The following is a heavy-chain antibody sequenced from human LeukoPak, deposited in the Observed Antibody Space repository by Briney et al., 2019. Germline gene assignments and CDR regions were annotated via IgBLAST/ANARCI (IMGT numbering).Heavy chain of an antibody. Sequence: SETLSLTCTVSGGSISSSSYYWGWIRQPPGKGLEWIGSIYYSGSTNYNPSLKSRVTISVDTSKNQFSLKLSSVTAADTAVYYCARGPVRALYGMDVWGQGTTVTVS. D-gene: IGHD6-19*01. CDR3: ARGPVRALYGMDV. CDR2: IYYSGST. V-gene: IGHV4-39*07. J-gene: IGHJ6*02. CDR1: GGSISSSSYY.